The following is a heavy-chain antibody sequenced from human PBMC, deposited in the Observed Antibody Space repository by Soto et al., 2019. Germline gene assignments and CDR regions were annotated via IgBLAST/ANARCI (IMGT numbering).Heavy chain of an antibody. Sequence: EEQLVESGGGLVQPGGSLRLSCAASGVTFSDYWMSWVRQAPGKGLEWVANIKEDGSERYYVDSVKGRFTISRDNAKKSLYLQMNSLRAEDTAVYYCARDAKHCSGSKCYWSPPKHWGQGTLVTVSS. CDR3: ARDAKHCSGSKCYWSPPKH. J-gene: IGHJ4*02. CDR2: IKEDGSER. D-gene: IGHD2-15*01. V-gene: IGHV3-7*01. CDR1: GVTFSDYW.